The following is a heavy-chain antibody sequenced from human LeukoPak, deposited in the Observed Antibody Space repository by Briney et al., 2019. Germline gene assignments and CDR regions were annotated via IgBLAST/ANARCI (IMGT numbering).Heavy chain of an antibody. CDR2: IYPGDSDT. V-gene: IGHV5-51*01. CDR1: GYSFTSYW. D-gene: IGHD6-19*01. CDR3: ARYGYSSGWYFDY. Sequence: GESLKISCKGFGYSFTSYWIGWVRQMPGKGLEWMGIIYPGDSDTRYSPSFQGQVTISADKSISTAYLQWSSLKASDTAMYYCARYGYSSGWYFDYWGQGTLVTVSS. J-gene: IGHJ4*02.